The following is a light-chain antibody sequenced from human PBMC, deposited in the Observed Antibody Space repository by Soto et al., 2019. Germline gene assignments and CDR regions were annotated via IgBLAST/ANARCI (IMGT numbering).Light chain of an antibody. CDR1: QGISSY. CDR3: QQYYSYPWT. J-gene: IGKJ1*01. CDR2: AAS. Sequence: IQMTQSPSTLPASTGDRVTITCRASQGISSYLAWYQQKPGKAPKLLIYAASTLRSGVPSRFSGSGSGTDFTLTISCLQSEDFATYYCQQYYSYPWTFGQGTKVDIK. V-gene: IGKV1-8*01.